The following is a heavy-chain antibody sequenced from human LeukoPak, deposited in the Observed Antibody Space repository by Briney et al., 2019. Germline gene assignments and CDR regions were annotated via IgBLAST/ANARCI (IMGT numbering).Heavy chain of an antibody. J-gene: IGHJ5*02. CDR3: ARHAAGWFDP. CDR1: GGSISSSSYY. D-gene: IGHD6-13*01. Sequence: SETLSLTCTVSGGSISSSSYYWGWIRQPPGKGLEWIGYIYYSGSTNYNPSLKSRVTISVDTSKNQFSLKLSSVTAADTAVYYCARHAAGWFDPWGQGTLVTVSS. V-gene: IGHV4-61*05. CDR2: IYYSGST.